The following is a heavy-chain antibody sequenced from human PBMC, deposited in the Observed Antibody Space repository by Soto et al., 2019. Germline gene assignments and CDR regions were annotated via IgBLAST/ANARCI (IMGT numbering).Heavy chain of an antibody. CDR2: ISWNSGSI. Sequence: PGGSLRLSCAASGFTFDDYAMHWVRQAPGKGLEWVSGISWNSGSIGYADSVKGRFTISRDNAKNSLYLQMNSLRAEDTALYYCAKDVANSTGPHDDFDIWGQGTMLTVSS. D-gene: IGHD4-17*01. CDR3: AKDVANSTGPHDDFDI. J-gene: IGHJ3*02. CDR1: GFTFDDYA. V-gene: IGHV3-9*01.